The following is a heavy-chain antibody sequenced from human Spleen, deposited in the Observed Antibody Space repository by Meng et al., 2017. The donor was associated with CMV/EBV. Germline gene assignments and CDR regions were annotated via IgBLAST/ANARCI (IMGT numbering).Heavy chain of an antibody. J-gene: IGHJ6*02. CDR1: GFRFSSYE. Sequence: GESLKISCAASGFRFSSYEMNWVRQAPGKGLEWVSHISSGGSTIYYADSVKGRFTISRDNAKNSLYLQMNSLRAEDTAVYYCARLSQHYYYGMDVWGQGTTVTVSS. CDR2: ISSGGSTI. CDR3: ARLSQHYYYGMDV. V-gene: IGHV3-48*03.